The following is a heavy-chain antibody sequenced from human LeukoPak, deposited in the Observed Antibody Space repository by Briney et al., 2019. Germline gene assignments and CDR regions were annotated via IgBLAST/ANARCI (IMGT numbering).Heavy chain of an antibody. CDR2: IYISGNT. Sequence: PSETLSLTCTVSGGSISSYYWSWIRQPAGKGLEWIGRIYISGNTNYNPSLKSRVTMSVDTSKNQFSLKLSSVTAADTAVYYCARVSLGYSSSWYDYWGQGTLVTVSS. J-gene: IGHJ4*02. V-gene: IGHV4-4*07. CDR1: GGSISSYY. D-gene: IGHD6-13*01. CDR3: ARVSLGYSSSWYDY.